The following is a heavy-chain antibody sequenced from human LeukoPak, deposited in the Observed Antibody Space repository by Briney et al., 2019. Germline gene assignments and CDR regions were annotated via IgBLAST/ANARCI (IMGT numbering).Heavy chain of an antibody. CDR3: AKWGDYDILTGYYDSDY. J-gene: IGHJ4*02. CDR1: GFTFSNYA. V-gene: IGHV3-23*01. Sequence: GGYLRLYCAASGFTFSNYAMSWVRQAQGKGLEWVSAVSGRDDSTYYADSVKGRFTISRDNSKNTLYLQMNSLRAEDTAVYYCAKWGDYDILTGYYDSDYWGQGTLVTVSS. D-gene: IGHD3-9*01. CDR2: VSGRDDST.